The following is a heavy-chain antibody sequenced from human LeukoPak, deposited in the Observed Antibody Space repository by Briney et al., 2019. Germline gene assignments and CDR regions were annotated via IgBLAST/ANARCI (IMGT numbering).Heavy chain of an antibody. CDR3: ARVVADLSTYFDY. CDR1: GGSISSGDYY. Sequence: SETLSLTCTVSGGSISSGDYYWSWIRQPPGKGLEWIGYIYYSGSTYYNPSLKSRVTISVDTSKNQFSLKLSSVTAADTAVNYCARVVADLSTYFDYWGQGTLVTVSS. V-gene: IGHV4-30-4*08. D-gene: IGHD3-16*02. CDR2: IYYSGST. J-gene: IGHJ4*02.